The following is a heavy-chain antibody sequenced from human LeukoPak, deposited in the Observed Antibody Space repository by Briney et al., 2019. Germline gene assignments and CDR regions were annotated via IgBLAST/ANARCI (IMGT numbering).Heavy chain of an antibody. CDR1: GGSISSGGYS. J-gene: IGHJ5*02. D-gene: IGHD3-10*01. CDR2: IYYSGSS. Sequence: PSQTLSLTCAVSGGSISSGGYSWSWIRQPPGKGLEWIGYIYYSGSSYYNPSLKSRVTISVDTSKNQFSLKLSSVTAADTAVYYCASRTYYYGSGSPRGGWFDPWGQGTLVTVSS. CDR3: ASRTYYYGSGSPRGGWFDP. V-gene: IGHV4-30-4*07.